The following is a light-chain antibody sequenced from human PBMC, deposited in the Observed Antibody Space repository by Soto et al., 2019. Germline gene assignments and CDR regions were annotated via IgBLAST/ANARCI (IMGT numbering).Light chain of an antibody. CDR3: QQYNTYPLT. CDR1: QSISTW. CDR2: KAS. J-gene: IGKJ4*01. V-gene: IGKV1-5*03. Sequence: DIQMTQSPSILSASVGDRVTITCRASQSISTWLAWYQQKPGKAPKLLIYKASSLEGGVPSRFSGSASGTDFNITSSSLQPDDFATYYCQQYNTYPLTFGGGTTVEI.